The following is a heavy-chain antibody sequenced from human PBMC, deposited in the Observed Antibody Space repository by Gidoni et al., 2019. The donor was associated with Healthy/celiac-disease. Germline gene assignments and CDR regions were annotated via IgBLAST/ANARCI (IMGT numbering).Heavy chain of an antibody. CDR2: INPSGGST. J-gene: IGHJ6*02. CDR1: GYTFTSYY. CDR3: ARVMGAVAPTYGMDV. V-gene: IGHV1-46*03. D-gene: IGHD6-19*01. Sequence: QVQLVQSGAEVKKPGASVKVSCKASGYTFTSYYMHWVRQAPGQGLEWMGIINPSGGSTSYAQKFQGRVTMTRDTSTSTVYMELSSLRSEDTAVYYCARVMGAVAPTYGMDVWGQGTTVTVSS.